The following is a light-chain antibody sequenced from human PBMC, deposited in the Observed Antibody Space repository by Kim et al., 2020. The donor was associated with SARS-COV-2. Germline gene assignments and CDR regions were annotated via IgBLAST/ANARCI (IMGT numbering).Light chain of an antibody. J-gene: IGLJ3*02. CDR1: SGHSTYA. CDR2: LNSDGSH. V-gene: IGLV4-69*01. Sequence: QPVLTQSPSASASLGASVKLTCTLSSGHSTYAIAWHQQQPEKGPRYLMKLNSDGSHSKGDGIPDRFSGSSSGAERYLTISSLQSEDEADYYCQTGAPDIVFGGGTKVTVL. CDR3: QTGAPDIV.